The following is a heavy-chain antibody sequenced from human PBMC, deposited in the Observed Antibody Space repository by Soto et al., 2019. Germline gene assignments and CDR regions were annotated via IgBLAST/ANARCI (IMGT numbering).Heavy chain of an antibody. Sequence: SETLSLTCAFYVKSLSGYYWSCIRHAPGKSLEWIGEINHSGNTNYNPSLKSRVTISVDTSKNQLFLNLSSVTAADTAMYYCARHHDSGRTIEGAAEFWGQRTLVTVSS. J-gene: IGHJ4*02. D-gene: IGHD1-26*01. CDR3: ARHHDSGRTIEGAAEF. V-gene: IGHV4-34*01. CDR1: VKSLSGYY. CDR2: INHSGNT.